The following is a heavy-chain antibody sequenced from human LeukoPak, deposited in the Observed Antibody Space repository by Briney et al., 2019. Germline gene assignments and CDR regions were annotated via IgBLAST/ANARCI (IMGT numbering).Heavy chain of an antibody. V-gene: IGHV4-39*01. CDR2: IYSSGNT. J-gene: IGHJ4*02. CDR3: AKSNGYGLIDY. D-gene: IGHD5-12*01. Sequence: SETLSLTCAVSGASISSSSYYWGWVRQSPGKGLEWIGNIYSSGNTYYNASLKSLVTMYIDTSKNQFFLKLSSVTAADTAMYYCAKSNGYGLIDYWGQGTLVTVSS. CDR1: GASISSSSYY.